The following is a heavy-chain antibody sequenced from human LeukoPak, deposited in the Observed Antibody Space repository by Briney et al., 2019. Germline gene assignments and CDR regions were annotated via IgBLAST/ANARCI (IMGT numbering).Heavy chain of an antibody. J-gene: IGHJ3*02. Sequence: SVKVSCKASGGTFSSYAISWVRQAPGQGREWMGGIIPIFGTANYAQKFRGRVTMTRDTSTSTVYMALSSLRSEDTAVYYCARSPPRDSDAFDIWGQGTMVTVSS. V-gene: IGHV1-69*05. CDR3: ARSPPRDSDAFDI. CDR2: IIPIFGTA. D-gene: IGHD2-15*01. CDR1: GGTFSSYA.